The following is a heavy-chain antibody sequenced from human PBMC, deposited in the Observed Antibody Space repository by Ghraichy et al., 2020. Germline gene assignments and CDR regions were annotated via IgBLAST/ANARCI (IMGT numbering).Heavy chain of an antibody. CDR2: ISGSGGST. CDR1: GFTFSSYA. Sequence: GGSLRLSCAASGFTFSSYAMSWVRQAPGKGLEWVSAISGSGGSTYYADSVKGRFTISRDNSKNTLYLQMNSLRAEDTAVYYCAKGRTPPPYSSGWYVRFDYWGQGTLVTVSS. CDR3: AKGRTPPPYSSGWYVRFDY. V-gene: IGHV3-23*01. D-gene: IGHD6-19*01. J-gene: IGHJ4*02.